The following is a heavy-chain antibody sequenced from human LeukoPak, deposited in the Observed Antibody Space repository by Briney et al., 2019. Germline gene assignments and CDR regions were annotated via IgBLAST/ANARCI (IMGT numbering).Heavy chain of an antibody. CDR3: ARDGVAGFDY. V-gene: IGHV3-7*01. CDR2: IKQDGREI. Sequence: GGSLRLSCAASGFTLSSYWMSWVRQAPGKGLEWVANIKQDGREIYYVDSVKGRFTISRDNAKNSLYLQMNSLRAEDTAVYYCARDGVAGFDYWGQGTLVTVSS. D-gene: IGHD2-15*01. CDR1: GFTLSSYW. J-gene: IGHJ4*02.